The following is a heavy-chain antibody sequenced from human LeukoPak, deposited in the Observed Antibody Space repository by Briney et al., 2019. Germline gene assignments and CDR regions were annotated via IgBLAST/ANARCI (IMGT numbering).Heavy chain of an antibody. CDR3: APIFGDYSDFDS. V-gene: IGHV4-34*01. CDR1: GGSFSNYY. J-gene: IGHJ4*02. CDR2: ITHHGST. Sequence: PSETLSLTCAFYGGSFSNYYLSWVRQPPGKGLEWIGEITHHGSTNYNPSLKSRVTILVDTSKSQFSLRLTSVAAADTAVYYCAPIFGDYSDFDSWGQGTLVTVSS. D-gene: IGHD4-17*01.